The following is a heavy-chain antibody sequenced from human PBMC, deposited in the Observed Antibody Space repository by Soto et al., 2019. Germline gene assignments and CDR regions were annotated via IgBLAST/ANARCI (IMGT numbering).Heavy chain of an antibody. Sequence: QVQLVQSGGEVKKPGASVKVSCKASGYTFTSYGISWVRQAPGQGLEWMGWINAYNGNTNYAQKLQVRVTMTTDTATITAYRELRSLRADDTAVYYCARDVGYGLIDYWGQGTVVTVSS. CDR1: GYTFTSYG. J-gene: IGHJ4*02. CDR3: ARDVGYGLIDY. D-gene: IGHD5-18*01. V-gene: IGHV1-18*01. CDR2: INAYNGNT.